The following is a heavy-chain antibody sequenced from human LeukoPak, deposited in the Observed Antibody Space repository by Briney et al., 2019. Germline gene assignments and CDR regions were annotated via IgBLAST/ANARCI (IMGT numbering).Heavy chain of an antibody. D-gene: IGHD2-2*01. CDR1: GFTVSSNY. CDR3: ARVRGYCSRTSCHRKGAFDY. Sequence: PGGSLRLSCAASGFTVSSNYMSWVRQAPGKGLEWVSVIYSGGSTYYADSVKGRFTISRDNSKNTLYLQMNSLRAEDTAVYYCARVRGYCSRTSCHRKGAFDYWGQGTLVTVSS. CDR2: IYSGGST. J-gene: IGHJ4*02. V-gene: IGHV3-66*02.